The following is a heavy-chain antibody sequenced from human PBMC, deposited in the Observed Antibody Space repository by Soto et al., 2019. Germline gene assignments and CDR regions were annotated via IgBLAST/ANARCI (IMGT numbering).Heavy chain of an antibody. CDR3: ARLYGDYSWWFDP. CDR2: IYYSGST. V-gene: IGHV4-59*08. D-gene: IGHD4-17*01. CDR1: GGSISSYY. Sequence: SETLSLTCTVSGGSISSYYWSWIRQPPGKGLEWIGYIYYSGSTNYNPSLKSRVTISVDTSKNQFSLKLSSVTAADTAVYYCARLYGDYSWWFDPWGQGTLVTVS. J-gene: IGHJ5*02.